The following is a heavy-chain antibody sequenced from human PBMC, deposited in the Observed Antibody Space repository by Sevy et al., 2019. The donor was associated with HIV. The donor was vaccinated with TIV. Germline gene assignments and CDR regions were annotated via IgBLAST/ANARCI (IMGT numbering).Heavy chain of an antibody. CDR3: AREDGSRQYFQY. Sequence: GGSLRLSCVASGFTFSSCEMNWVRQAPGKGLEWVSYISNSGSIIYYEDSVKGRFTISRDNAKNSLYLQMNSLRAEDTAVYYCAREDGSRQYFQYWGQGTLVTVSS. V-gene: IGHV3-48*03. CDR2: ISNSGSII. J-gene: IGHJ1*01. D-gene: IGHD6-13*01. CDR1: GFTFSSCE.